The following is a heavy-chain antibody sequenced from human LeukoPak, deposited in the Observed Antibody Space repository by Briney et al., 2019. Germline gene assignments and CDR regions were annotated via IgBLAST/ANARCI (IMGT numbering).Heavy chain of an antibody. V-gene: IGHV1-18*01. CDR1: GYTFTSYG. J-gene: IGHJ6*04. D-gene: IGHD3-3*01. CDR2: ISAYNGNT. CDR3: ARVLGVFWSGSKMDV. Sequence: ASVKVSCKASGYTFTSYGISWVRQAPGQGLEWMGWISAYNGNTNYAQKLQGRVTMTTDTSTSTAYMELRSLRSDDTAVYYCARVLGVFWSGSKMDVWGKGTTVTVSS.